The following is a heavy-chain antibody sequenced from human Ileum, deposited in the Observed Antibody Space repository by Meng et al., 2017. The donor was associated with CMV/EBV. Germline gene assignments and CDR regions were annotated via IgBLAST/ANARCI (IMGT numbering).Heavy chain of an antibody. CDR3: ARGGWSLDY. V-gene: IGHV4-59*08. D-gene: IGHD2-15*01. J-gene: IGHJ4*02. CDR2: IYYSWST. CDR1: GRSSSSYY. Sequence: GHMQGSGPGLGNPSVTLSRARIVSGRSSSSYYWGWIRQPPWKGLEWIGYIYYSWSTNYNPSHKSRVTISVDTSKTQFSLNLGSVTAADTAVYYCARGGWSLDYWGQGTLVTVSS.